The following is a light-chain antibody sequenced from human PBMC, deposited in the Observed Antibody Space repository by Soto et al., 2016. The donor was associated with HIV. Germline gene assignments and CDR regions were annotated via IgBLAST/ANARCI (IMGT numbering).Light chain of an antibody. CDR3: QAWNTNIVV. CDR2: EDL. V-gene: IGLV3-1*01. Sequence: SFDLTQAPSLSVSPGQTARISCSGEELSDKYVYWYQQKPGQSPSLLLFEDLRRPSGTPERFSGSNSGNTATLTISGTQAVDEADYYCQAWNTNIVVFGGGTRLTVL. J-gene: IGLJ2*01. CDR1: ELSDKY.